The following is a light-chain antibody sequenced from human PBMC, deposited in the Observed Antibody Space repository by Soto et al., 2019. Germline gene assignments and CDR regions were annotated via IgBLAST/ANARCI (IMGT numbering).Light chain of an antibody. CDR3: QVSYEIPYT. CDR1: QSISTY. CDR2: AAS. V-gene: IGKV1-39*01. Sequence: DIQMTQSPSSLSASVGDRITITCRASQSISTYLNWYQQKPGGAPKLLIYAASNLQSGVPPRFSGSGSGTDFSLTISSLQPEDCATYYCQVSYEIPYTFGQGTRLEIK. J-gene: IGKJ2*01.